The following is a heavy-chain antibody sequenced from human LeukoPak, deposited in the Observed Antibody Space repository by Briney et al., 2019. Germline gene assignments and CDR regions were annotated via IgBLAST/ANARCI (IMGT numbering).Heavy chain of an antibody. CDR3: ASSSYDILTGYYRELDY. CDR2: ISSSGSTI. J-gene: IGHJ4*02. CDR1: GFTFSSYE. Sequence: GGSLRLSCAASGFTFSSYEMNWVRQAPGKGLEWVSYISSSGSTIYYADSVKGRFTISKDNAKNSLYLQMNSLRAEDTAVYYCASSSYDILTGYYRELDYWGQGTLVTVSS. D-gene: IGHD3-9*01. V-gene: IGHV3-48*03.